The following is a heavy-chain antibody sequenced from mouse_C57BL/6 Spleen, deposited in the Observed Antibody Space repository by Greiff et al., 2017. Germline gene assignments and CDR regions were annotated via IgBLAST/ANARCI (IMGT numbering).Heavy chain of an antibody. J-gene: IGHJ1*03. CDR3: ARDCDYDWYFDV. CDR1: GFTFSDYG. CDR2: ISSGSSTI. V-gene: IGHV5-17*01. Sequence: EVMLVESGGGLVKPGGSLKLSCAASGFTFSDYGMHWVRQAPEKGLEWVAYISSGSSTIYYADTVKGRFTISRDNAKNTLFLQMTSLRSEDTAMYYCARDCDYDWYFDVWGTGTTVTVSS. D-gene: IGHD2-4*01.